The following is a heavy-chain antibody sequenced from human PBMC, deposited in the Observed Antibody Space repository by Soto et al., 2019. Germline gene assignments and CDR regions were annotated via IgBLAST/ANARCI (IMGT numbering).Heavy chain of an antibody. CDR1: GGSISSDGYF. D-gene: IGHD2-15*01. CDR2: IHHSGST. CDR3: ARDNGGSFDY. J-gene: IGHJ4*02. V-gene: IGHV4-31*03. Sequence: PSETLSLTCTVSGGSISSDGYFWNWIRQYPGEGLEWIGYIHHSGSTYYNPSLKSRVTISEDTSKNQFSLKLSSVTAADTAVYYCARDNGGSFDYWGQGTLVTVSS.